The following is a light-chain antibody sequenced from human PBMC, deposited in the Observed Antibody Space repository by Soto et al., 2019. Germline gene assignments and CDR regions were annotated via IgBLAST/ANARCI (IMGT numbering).Light chain of an antibody. CDR3: SSYTSSSTPLV. V-gene: IGLV2-14*01. CDR1: SSDVGGNNY. CDR2: EVS. Sequence: QSALTQPASVSGSPGQSITISCTGTSSDVGGNNYVSWYQHHPGKAPKLMIYEVSTRPSGVSNRFSGSKSGNTASLTISGLQDEDEADYYCSSYTSSSTPLVFGGGTKLTVL. J-gene: IGLJ3*02.